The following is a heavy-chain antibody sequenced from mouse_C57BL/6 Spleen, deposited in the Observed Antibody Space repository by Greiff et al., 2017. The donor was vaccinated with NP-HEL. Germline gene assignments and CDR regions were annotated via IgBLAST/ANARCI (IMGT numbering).Heavy chain of an antibody. V-gene: IGHV1-15*01. CDR2: IDPETGGT. Sequence: VQLQQSGAELVRPGASVTLSCKASGYTFTDYEMHWVKQTPVHGLEWIGAIDPETGGTAYNQKFKGKAILTADKSSSTAYMELRSLTSEDSAVYYCTRWGTTVPLAYWGQGTLVTVSA. CDR3: TRWGTTVPLAY. J-gene: IGHJ3*01. CDR1: GYTFTDYE. D-gene: IGHD1-1*01.